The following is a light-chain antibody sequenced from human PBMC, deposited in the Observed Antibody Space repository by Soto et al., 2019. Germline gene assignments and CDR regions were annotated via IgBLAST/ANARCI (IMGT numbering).Light chain of an antibody. J-gene: IGKJ1*01. Sequence: EVVLTQSPATLSLSPGERATLSCRASQSVSRNLAWYQQKPGQAPRLLMYGASTRATGIPARFSGSGSGTEFTLTISSLQSEDFAVYYCQEYDNWLTWTFGQGTKVDIK. CDR1: QSVSRN. CDR3: QEYDNWLTWT. V-gene: IGKV3-15*01. CDR2: GAS.